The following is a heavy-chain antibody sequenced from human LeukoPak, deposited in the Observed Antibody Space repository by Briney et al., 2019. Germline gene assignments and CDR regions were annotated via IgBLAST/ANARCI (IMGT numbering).Heavy chain of an antibody. CDR3: ARTTEAHSWRTRYYDYYMDV. D-gene: IGHD6-13*01. CDR2: IYYSGST. CDR1: GGSISSYY. V-gene: IGHV4-59*01. J-gene: IGHJ6*03. Sequence: SPSETLSLTCTVSGGSISSYYWSWIRQPPGKGLEWIGYIYYSGSTNYNPSLKSRLTISVDTSKNQFSLKLSSVTAADTAVYYCARTTEAHSWRTRYYDYYMDVWGKGTTVAISS.